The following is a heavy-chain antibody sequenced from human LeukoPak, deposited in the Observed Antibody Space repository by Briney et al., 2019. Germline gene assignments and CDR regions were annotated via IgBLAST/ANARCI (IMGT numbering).Heavy chain of an antibody. CDR3: ARDGRLLWFGERYGGNWFDP. D-gene: IGHD3-10*01. CDR2: ISSRGTTI. V-gene: IGHV3-48*04. Sequence: QPGGSLRLSCAASGFTFSGYSMNWVRQAPGKGLEGVSYISSRGTTIYYADSVKGRFTISRDNAKNSLYLQMNSLRAEDTAVYYCARDGRLLWFGERYGGNWFDPWGQGTLVTVSS. J-gene: IGHJ5*02. CDR1: GFTFSGYS.